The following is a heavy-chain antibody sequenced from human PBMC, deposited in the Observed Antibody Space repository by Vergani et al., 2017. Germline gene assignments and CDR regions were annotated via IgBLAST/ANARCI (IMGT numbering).Heavy chain of an antibody. D-gene: IGHD5-18*01. Sequence: QITLTESGPTLVKPTQPLTLTCTFSGFSLSTSGVGVSWIRQPPGKALEWLAHIFSNDEKSYSTSLKSRLTISKDTSKSQVVLTMTNMDPVDTATYDCELAMGKSKGFDPWGQGTLVTVSS. CDR2: IFSNDEK. J-gene: IGHJ5*02. V-gene: IGHV2-26*01. CDR3: ELAMGKSKGFDP. CDR1: GFSLSTSGVG.